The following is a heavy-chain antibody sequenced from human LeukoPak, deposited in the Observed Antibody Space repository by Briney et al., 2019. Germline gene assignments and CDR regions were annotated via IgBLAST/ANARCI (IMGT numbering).Heavy chain of an antibody. CDR3: ARGYSPYYYYYMDV. V-gene: IGHV1-2*02. D-gene: IGHD4-11*01. CDR2: INPNSGGT. J-gene: IGHJ6*03. CDR1: GYTFTGYY. Sequence: ASVKVSCKASGYTFTGYYMHWVRQAPGQGLEWMGWINPNSGGTNYAQKFQGRVTMTRDTSISTAYMELSRLRSDDTAVYYCARGYSPYYYYYMDVWGKGTTVTVSS.